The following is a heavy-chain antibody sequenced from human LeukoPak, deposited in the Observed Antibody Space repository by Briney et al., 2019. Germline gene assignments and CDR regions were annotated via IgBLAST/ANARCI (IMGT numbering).Heavy chain of an antibody. CDR2: INHSGST. CDR3: ARLFRITIFPDY. V-gene: IGHV4-34*01. D-gene: IGHD3-9*01. J-gene: IGHJ4*02. Sequence: SETLSLTCAVYGGSFSGYYWSWIRQPPGKGLEWIGEINHSGSTNYNPSLKSRVTISVDTSKNQFSLKLSSVTAADTAVYYCARLFRITIFPDYWGQGTLVTVSS. CDR1: GGSFSGYY.